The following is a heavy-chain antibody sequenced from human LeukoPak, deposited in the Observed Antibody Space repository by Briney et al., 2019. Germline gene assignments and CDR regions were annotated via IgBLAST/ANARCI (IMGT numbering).Heavy chain of an antibody. CDR3: ARHLRLLESPFPPRAFDI. V-gene: IGHV4-34*01. D-gene: IGHD3-3*01. Sequence: SETLSLTCAVYGGSFSGYFYNWIRQTPGQGLEWIGEINHSGDTNCNPSLKSRVTMSVDSSKNQLSLSLSSLTAADTAVYYCARHLRLLESPFPPRAFDIWGQGTTVTVSS. CDR2: INHSGDT. CDR1: GGSFSGYF. J-gene: IGHJ3*02.